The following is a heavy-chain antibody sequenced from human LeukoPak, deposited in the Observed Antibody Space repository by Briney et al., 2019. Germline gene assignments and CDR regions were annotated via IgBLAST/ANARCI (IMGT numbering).Heavy chain of an antibody. Sequence: PGGSLRLSCAASGFTFSNSGMSWVRQAPGKGLEWVANINQDGSEKNCVDSVKGRFTISRDNANNSLYLQMNSLRAEDTAVYYCANNRASLDYCGQGTLVTVSS. CDR1: GFTFSNSG. V-gene: IGHV3-7*02. CDR2: INQDGSEK. D-gene: IGHD2/OR15-2a*01. CDR3: ANNRASLDY. J-gene: IGHJ4*02.